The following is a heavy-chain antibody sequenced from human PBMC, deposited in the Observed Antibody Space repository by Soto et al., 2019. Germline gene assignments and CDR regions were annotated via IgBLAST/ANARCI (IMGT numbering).Heavy chain of an antibody. V-gene: IGHV4-31*03. D-gene: IGHD2-8*02. CDR1: GDSISRGAYY. J-gene: IGHJ4*02. CDR2: ISNSGRT. Sequence: PSETLSLTCTVSGDSISRGAYYWTWIRQHTVKGLEWIGDISNSGRTNYNPSLKSRLTISVDTSKNQFSLKLTSVTAADTAVYYCARDKITGLFDYWGQGTLVTVSS. CDR3: ARDKITGLFDY.